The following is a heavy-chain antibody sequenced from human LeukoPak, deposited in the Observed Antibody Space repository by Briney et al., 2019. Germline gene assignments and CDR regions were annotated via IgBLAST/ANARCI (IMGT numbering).Heavy chain of an antibody. V-gene: IGHV4-59*02. Sequence: PGGSLRLSCAASGFTVSSNYMSWVRQAPGKGLEWIGYIYYSGSTNYNPSLKSRVTISVDTSKNQFSLKLSSVTAADTAVYYCARAHSNYGYYYYYYMDVWGKGTTVTVSS. CDR2: IYYSGST. CDR1: GFTVSSNY. CDR3: ARAHSNYGYYYYYYMDV. J-gene: IGHJ6*03. D-gene: IGHD4-11*01.